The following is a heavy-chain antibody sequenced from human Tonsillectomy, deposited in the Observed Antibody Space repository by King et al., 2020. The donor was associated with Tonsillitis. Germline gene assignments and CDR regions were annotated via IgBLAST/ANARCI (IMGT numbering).Heavy chain of an antibody. CDR1: GFTFSNAW. Sequence: VQLVESGGGLVKPGGSLRLPCAASGFTFSNAWMNWVRQAPGKGLEWVGRIKSKTDGGTTDYAAPVKGRFTISRDDSKNTLYLQMNSLKTEDTAVYYCTTGGDGSGSYYRTDYWGQGTLVTVSS. D-gene: IGHD3-10*01. V-gene: IGHV3-15*07. CDR3: TTGGDGSGSYYRTDY. CDR2: IKSKTDGGTT. J-gene: IGHJ4*02.